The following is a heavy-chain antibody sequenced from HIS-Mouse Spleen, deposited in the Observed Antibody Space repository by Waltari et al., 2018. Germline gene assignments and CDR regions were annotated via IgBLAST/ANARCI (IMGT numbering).Heavy chain of an antibody. D-gene: IGHD6-13*01. CDR2: IYYSGST. Sequence: QLQLQESGPGLVKPSETLSLTFTVSGCSISSSSYYWGWIRQPPGKGREWIGSIYYSGSTYYNPSLKSRVTISVDTSKNQFSLKLSSVTAADTAVYYCAREIPYSSSWYDWYFDLWGRGTLVTVSS. CDR3: AREIPYSSSWYDWYFDL. V-gene: IGHV4-39*07. CDR1: GCSISSSSYY. J-gene: IGHJ2*01.